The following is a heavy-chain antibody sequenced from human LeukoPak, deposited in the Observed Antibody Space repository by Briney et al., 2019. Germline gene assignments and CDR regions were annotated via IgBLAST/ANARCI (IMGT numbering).Heavy chain of an antibody. J-gene: IGHJ3*02. CDR3: AKGAITMVRGVNDAFDI. CDR1: GFTFSSYG. D-gene: IGHD3-10*01. Sequence: GGSLRLSCAASGFTFSSYGMHWVRQAPGKGLEWVAVIWYDGSNKYYADSLKGRFTISRDNSQNTLYLQMNSLRAEDTAVYYWAKGAITMVRGVNDAFDIWGQGTMVTVSS. V-gene: IGHV3-33*06. CDR2: IWYDGSNK.